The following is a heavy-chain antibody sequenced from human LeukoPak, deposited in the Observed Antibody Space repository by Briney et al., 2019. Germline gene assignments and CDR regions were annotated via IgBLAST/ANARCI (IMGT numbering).Heavy chain of an antibody. J-gene: IGHJ4*02. CDR3: ARGTYHFDY. Sequence: PSETLSLTCTVSGGSISSYYWSWIRQPPGKGLEWIGYIYTSGSTNYSPSLKSRVTISVDTSKNQFSLKLSSVTAADTAVYYCARGTYHFDYWGQGTLVTVSS. D-gene: IGHD2-2*01. CDR2: IYTSGST. V-gene: IGHV4-4*09. CDR1: GGSISSYY.